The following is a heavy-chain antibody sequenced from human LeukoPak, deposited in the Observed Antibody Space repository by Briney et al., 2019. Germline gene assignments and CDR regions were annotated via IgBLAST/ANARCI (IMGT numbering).Heavy chain of an antibody. Sequence: SGGSLRLSCAASGFTFSSYAMSWVRQAPGKGLEWVSAISGSGDSTYYGDSVKGRFTISRDNSKNIYYLQMNSLRAEDTAIYYCTRDTKNWGQGTLVTVSS. CDR2: ISGSGDST. J-gene: IGHJ4*02. D-gene: IGHD1-1*01. CDR3: TRDTKN. CDR1: GFTFSSYA. V-gene: IGHV3-23*01.